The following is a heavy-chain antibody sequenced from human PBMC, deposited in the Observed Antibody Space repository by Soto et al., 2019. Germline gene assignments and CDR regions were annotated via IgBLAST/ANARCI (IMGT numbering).Heavy chain of an antibody. V-gene: IGHV4-34*01. CDR3: ARERAARNRWFDP. CDR2: INHSGST. CDR1: GGSFSGYY. J-gene: IGHJ5*02. Sequence: SETLSLTCAVYGGSFSGYYWSWIRQPPGKGLEWIGEINHSGSTNYNPSLKSRVTISVDTSKNQFSLKLSSVTVADTAVYYCARERAARNRWFDPWGQGTLVTVSS. D-gene: IGHD6-25*01.